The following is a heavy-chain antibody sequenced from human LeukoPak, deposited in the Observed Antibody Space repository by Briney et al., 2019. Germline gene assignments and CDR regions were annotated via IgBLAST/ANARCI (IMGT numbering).Heavy chain of an antibody. J-gene: IGHJ6*03. CDR1: GGSISSYY. D-gene: IGHD6-13*01. V-gene: IGHV4-4*07. CDR3: ARSAVAGTVGYYYYYMDF. Sequence: SETLSLTCTVSGGSISSYYWSWIRQPAGKGLEWIGRIYTSGNTNYNPSLKSRVTMSLDTSKNQFSLKLHSVTAADTAVYYCARSAVAGTVGYYYYYMDFWDKGTTVTVSS. CDR2: IYTSGNT.